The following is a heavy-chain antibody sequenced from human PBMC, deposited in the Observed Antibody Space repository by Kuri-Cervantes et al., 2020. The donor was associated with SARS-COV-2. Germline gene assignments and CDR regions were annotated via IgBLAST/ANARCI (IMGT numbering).Heavy chain of an antibody. J-gene: IGHJ4*02. Sequence: GGSLRLSCAASGFTFSSYGMHWVRQAPGKGLEWVAVIWYDGSNKYYADSVKGRFTISRDNSKNSLYLQMNSLRAEDTAVYYCARIPSGYSSSWYFGENFDYWGQGTLVTVSS. V-gene: IGHV3-33*01. CDR1: GFTFSSYG. D-gene: IGHD6-13*01. CDR3: ARIPSGYSSSWYFGENFDY. CDR2: IWYDGSNK.